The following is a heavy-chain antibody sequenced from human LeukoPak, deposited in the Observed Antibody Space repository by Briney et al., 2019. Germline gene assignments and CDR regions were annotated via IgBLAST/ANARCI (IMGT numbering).Heavy chain of an antibody. Sequence: GGSLRLSCVASGFTFRSYSINWVRQAPGKGLEWVSYISSSSSTIYYADSVKGRFTISRDNAKNSLYLQMNSLRAEDTAVYYCARDGLAAATLHWCFDLWGRGTLVTVSS. D-gene: IGHD2-15*01. CDR2: ISSSSSTI. CDR3: ARDGLAAATLHWCFDL. J-gene: IGHJ2*01. V-gene: IGHV3-48*01. CDR1: GFTFRSYS.